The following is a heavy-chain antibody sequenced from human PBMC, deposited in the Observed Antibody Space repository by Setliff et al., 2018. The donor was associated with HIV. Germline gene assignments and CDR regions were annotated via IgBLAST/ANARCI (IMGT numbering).Heavy chain of an antibody. CDR3: AREGRGDPSLATTRLDY. J-gene: IGHJ4*02. Sequence: ETLSLTCSVSGDSFSTSSYFWGWVRQSPGKGLEWIANIYYTGFTYCNPSLKSRVTISIDKSKSQFSLNLTSVTASDTAVYYCAREGRGDPSLATTRLDYWGQGKLVTVSS. CDR1: GDSFSTSSYF. D-gene: IGHD1-1*01. V-gene: IGHV4-39*02. CDR2: IYYTGFT.